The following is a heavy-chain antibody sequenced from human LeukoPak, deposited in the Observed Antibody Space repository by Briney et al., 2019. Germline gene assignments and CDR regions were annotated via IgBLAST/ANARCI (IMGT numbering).Heavy chain of an antibody. D-gene: IGHD1-26*01. Sequence: GGSLRLSCAASGFTVSTDHMSWVRQAPGKGLEWVAVSHSGGSRSYAESVKGRFTISRDNSQNTLYLQMNSLRAEDTAVYYCARVWELSFDYWGQGTLVTVSS. CDR2: SHSGGSR. J-gene: IGHJ4*02. CDR3: ARVWELSFDY. CDR1: GFTVSTDH. V-gene: IGHV3-53*01.